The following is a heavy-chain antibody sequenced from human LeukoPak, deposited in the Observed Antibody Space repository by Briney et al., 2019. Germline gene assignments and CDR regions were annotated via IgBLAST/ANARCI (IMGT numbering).Heavy chain of an antibody. Sequence: ASVKVSFKASGYTFSSYHMHWVRQAPGQGIEWMGIINPSSGSTSYAQKFQGRVTMTRDTSTSIVYMELSSLRSEDTAVYYCARDSRVVPAAGHYFDSWGQGILVTVSS. CDR2: INPSSGST. CDR3: ARDSRVVPAAGHYFDS. CDR1: GYTFSSYH. D-gene: IGHD2-2*01. V-gene: IGHV1-46*01. J-gene: IGHJ4*02.